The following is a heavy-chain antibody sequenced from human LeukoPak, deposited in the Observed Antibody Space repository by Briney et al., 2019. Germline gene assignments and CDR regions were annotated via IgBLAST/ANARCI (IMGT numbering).Heavy chain of an antibody. Sequence: GGSLRLSCAASGFTFRNYVIHWVRQAPGKGLEWVAVTSSDLNVKLYADSVKGRFTISRDNSKNTVYLQMNSLRAEDTAMYYCARRGDHNGRDYWGQGTLVTVSS. CDR1: GFTFRNYV. CDR3: ARRGDHNGRDY. J-gene: IGHJ4*02. V-gene: IGHV3-30*14. D-gene: IGHD5-24*01. CDR2: TSSDLNVK.